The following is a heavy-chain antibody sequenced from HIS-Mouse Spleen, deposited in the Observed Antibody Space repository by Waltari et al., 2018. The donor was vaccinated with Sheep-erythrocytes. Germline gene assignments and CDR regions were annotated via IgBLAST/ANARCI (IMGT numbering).Heavy chain of an antibody. V-gene: IGHV3-21*01. CDR2: IRCSSSYI. D-gene: IGHD6-6*01. Sequence: EVQLVESGGGLVKPGGSLRLSCAASGFTFSSYSMNWGRQAPGKGLGWVSSIRCSSSYIYYAASVKGRFTISRDNAKNSLYLQMNSLRAEDTAVYYCARDSTSDAFDIWGQGTMVTVSS. J-gene: IGHJ3*02. CDR3: ARDSTSDAFDI. CDR1: GFTFSSYS.